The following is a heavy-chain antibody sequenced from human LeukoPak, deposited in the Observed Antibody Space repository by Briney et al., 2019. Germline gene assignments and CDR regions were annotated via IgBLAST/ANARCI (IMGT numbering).Heavy chain of an antibody. CDR3: ARDSGYSYDSGTLDY. D-gene: IGHD5-18*01. CDR2: ISYDGSNK. J-gene: IGHJ4*02. V-gene: IGHV3-30-3*01. CDR1: GFTFSSYA. Sequence: GGSLRLSCAASGFTFSSYAMHWVRQAPGKGLEWVAVISYDGSNKYYADPVKGRFTISRDNSKNTLYLQMNSLRAEDTAVYYCARDSGYSYDSGTLDYWGQGTLVTVSS.